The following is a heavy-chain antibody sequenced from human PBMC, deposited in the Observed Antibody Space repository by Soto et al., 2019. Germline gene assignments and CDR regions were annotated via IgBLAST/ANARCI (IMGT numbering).Heavy chain of an antibody. Sequence: SETLSLTCTVSGGSISSGGYYWSWIRQHPGKGLEWIGYIYYSGSTYYNPSLKSRVTISVDTSKNQFSLKLSSVTAADTAVYYCARVFWGWVVTNSFDIWGQGTMVTVSS. CDR3: ARVFWGWVVTNSFDI. D-gene: IGHD2-21*02. V-gene: IGHV4-31*03. CDR1: GGSISSGGYY. CDR2: IYYSGST. J-gene: IGHJ3*02.